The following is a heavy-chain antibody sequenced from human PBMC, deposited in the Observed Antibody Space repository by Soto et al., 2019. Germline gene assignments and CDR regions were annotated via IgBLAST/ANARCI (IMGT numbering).Heavy chain of an antibody. J-gene: IGHJ4*02. CDR2: INPNSGGT. Sequence: ASVKVSCKASGYTFTGYYMHWVRQAPGQGLEWMGWINPNSGGTNYAQKFQGWVTMTRDTSISTAYMELSRLRSDDTAVYYCARENGYGGKPKYYFDYWGQGTLVTVSS. V-gene: IGHV1-2*04. CDR3: ARENGYGGKPKYYFDY. D-gene: IGHD4-17*01. CDR1: GYTFTGYY.